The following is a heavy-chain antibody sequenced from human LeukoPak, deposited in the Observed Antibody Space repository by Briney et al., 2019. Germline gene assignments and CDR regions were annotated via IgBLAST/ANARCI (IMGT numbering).Heavy chain of an antibody. J-gene: IGHJ4*02. Sequence: GGSLRLSCTASGFTFSDSSMNWVRQAPGKGLERLSYISSSSTTIYYADSVKGRFTISRDNSKNTLYLQMKSLRAEDTAVYYCARLVWLDRNFDYWGQGTLLTVSS. CDR1: GFTFSDSS. CDR2: ISSSSTTI. CDR3: ARLVWLDRNFDY. D-gene: IGHD6-19*01. V-gene: IGHV3-48*01.